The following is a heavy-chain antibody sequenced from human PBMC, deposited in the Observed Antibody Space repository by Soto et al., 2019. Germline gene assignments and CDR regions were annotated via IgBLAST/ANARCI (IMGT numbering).Heavy chain of an antibody. V-gene: IGHV4-34*01. J-gene: IGHJ4*02. CDR2: INHSGST. CDR3: ARGSLYGVADY. D-gene: IGHD4-17*01. CDR1: GGSFSGYY. Sequence: QVQLQQWGAGLLKPSETLSLTCAVYGGSFSGYYWSWIRQPPGKGLEWIGEINHSGSTNYNPSLKSRVTISVDTSKNQFSLKLSSVTAADTAEYYCARGSLYGVADYLGQGTLVTVSS.